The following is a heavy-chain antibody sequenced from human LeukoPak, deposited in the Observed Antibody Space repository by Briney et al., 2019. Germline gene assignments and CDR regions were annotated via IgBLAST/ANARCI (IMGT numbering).Heavy chain of an antibody. CDR2: IRYDGSNK. CDR3: AKDTHGYNPGPFDY. D-gene: IGHD5-24*01. J-gene: IGHJ4*02. V-gene: IGHV3-30*02. Sequence: GGSLRLSCAASGLTFSNYGMHWGRQAPGKGLEWVAFIRYDGSNKYYADSVKGRFTISRDNSKKTLYLQMNSLRAEDTAVYYCAKDTHGYNPGPFDYWGQGTLVTVSS. CDR1: GLTFSNYG.